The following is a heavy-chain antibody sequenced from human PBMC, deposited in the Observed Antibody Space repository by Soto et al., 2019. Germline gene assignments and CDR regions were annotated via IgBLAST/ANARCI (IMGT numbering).Heavy chain of an antibody. D-gene: IGHD1-7*01. CDR1: GYTFTSYG. V-gene: IGHV1-18*01. Sequence: ASVKVSCKASGYTFTSYGISWVRQAAGQGLEWMGWISAYNGNTNYAQKLQGRVTMTTDTSTSTAYMEPRSLRSDDTAVYYCARMELRDYYYYGMDVWGQGTTLTVSS. CDR2: ISAYNGNT. CDR3: ARMELRDYYYYGMDV. J-gene: IGHJ6*02.